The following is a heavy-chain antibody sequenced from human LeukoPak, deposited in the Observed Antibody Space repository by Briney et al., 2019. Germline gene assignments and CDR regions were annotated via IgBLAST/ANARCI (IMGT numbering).Heavy chain of an antibody. D-gene: IGHD2-2*01. CDR1: GFTFSSYS. CDR2: ISSSSSYI. V-gene: IGHV3-21*01. J-gene: IGHJ4*02. Sequence: GGSLRLSCAASGFTFSSYSMNWVRQAPGKGLEWVSSISSSSSYIYYADSVKGRFTISRDNAKNSLYLQMNSLRAEDTAVYYCARAPKSYCSSTSCYLYYFDYWGQGTLVTVSS. CDR3: ARAPKSYCSSTSCYLYYFDY.